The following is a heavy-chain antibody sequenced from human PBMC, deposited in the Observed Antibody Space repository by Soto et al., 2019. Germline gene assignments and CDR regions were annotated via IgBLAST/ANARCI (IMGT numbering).Heavy chain of an antibody. D-gene: IGHD2-2*01. CDR1: GFTFSSYA. CDR2: ISGSGGSS. J-gene: IGHJ6*03. CDR3: AKGPACSSTSCYRGLYYYYYMDV. Sequence: PGGSLRLSCAASGFTFSSYAMSWFRQAPGKGLEWVSAISGSGGSSYYADSVKGRFTISRDNSKNTLYLQMNSLRAEDTAVYYCAKGPACSSTSCYRGLYYYYYMDVWGKGTTVTVSS. V-gene: IGHV3-23*01.